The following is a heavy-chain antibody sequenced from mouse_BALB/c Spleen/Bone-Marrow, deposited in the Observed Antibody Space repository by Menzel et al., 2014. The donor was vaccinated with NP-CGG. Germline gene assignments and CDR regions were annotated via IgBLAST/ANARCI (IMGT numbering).Heavy chain of an antibody. CDR1: GYAFTSYY. V-gene: IGHV1S81*02. J-gene: IGHJ3*01. CDR2: INPSNGGT. D-gene: IGHD2-13*01. CDR3: TREGDSPFAY. Sequence: QVQLKQSGAELVKPWGSVKLSCKASGYAFTSYYMYWVKQRPGQGLEWIGEINPSNGGTNFNEKFKSKATLTVDKSSSTAYMQLSSLTSEDSAVYYCTREGDSPFAYWGQGTLVTVSA.